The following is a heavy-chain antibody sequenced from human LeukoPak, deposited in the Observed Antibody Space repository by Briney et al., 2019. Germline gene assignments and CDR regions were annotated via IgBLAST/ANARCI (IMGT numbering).Heavy chain of an antibody. V-gene: IGHV4-34*01. J-gene: IGHJ1*01. CDR3: ARGARYSSSWYRGYFQH. Sequence: PPETLSLTCTVSGGSISSYYWSWIRQPPGKGLEWIGEINHSGSTNYNPSLKSRVTISVDTSKNQFSLKLSSVTAADTAVYYCARGARYSSSWYRGYFQHWGQGTLVTVSS. D-gene: IGHD6-13*01. CDR1: GGSISSYY. CDR2: INHSGST.